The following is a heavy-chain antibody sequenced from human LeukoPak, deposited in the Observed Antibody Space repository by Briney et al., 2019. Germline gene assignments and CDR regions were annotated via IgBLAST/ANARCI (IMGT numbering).Heavy chain of an antibody. D-gene: IGHD3-10*01. Sequence: ASVKVSCKASGGTFSRYAISWVRQAPGQGLEWMGRIIPIFGTANYAQKFQGRVTITTDESTSTAYMELSSLRSEDTAVYYCATRPLYGSGSSFDYWGQGTLVTVSS. V-gene: IGHV1-69*05. CDR3: ATRPLYGSGSSFDY. CDR1: GGTFSRYA. CDR2: IIPIFGTA. J-gene: IGHJ4*02.